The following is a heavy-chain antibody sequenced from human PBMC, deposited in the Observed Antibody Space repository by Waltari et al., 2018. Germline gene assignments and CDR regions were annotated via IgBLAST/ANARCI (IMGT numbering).Heavy chain of an antibody. Sequence: QLQLQESGPGLVKPSETLSLTCTVSGGSISSSSYYWGWIRQTPRRGLEWIGSIYYSGSTYYNPSLKSRVTISVDTSKNQFSLKLSSVTAADTAVYYCARKLLWFGEPLYYYGMDVWGQGTTVTVSS. D-gene: IGHD3-10*01. CDR3: ARKLLWFGEPLYYYGMDV. CDR2: IYYSGST. CDR1: GGSISSSSYY. J-gene: IGHJ6*02. V-gene: IGHV4-39*01.